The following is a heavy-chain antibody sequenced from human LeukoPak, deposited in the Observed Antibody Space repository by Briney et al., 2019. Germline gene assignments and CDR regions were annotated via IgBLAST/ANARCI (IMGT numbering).Heavy chain of an antibody. Sequence: PGGSLRLSCAASGFTFSSYTMSWVRQAPGKGLEWVSAISGNGGSTYYADSVRGRFTISRDNSKNTLYLQMNSLRAEDTAVYYCAKSPAAGYYFDYWGQGTLVTVSS. CDR3: AKSPAAGYYFDY. J-gene: IGHJ4*02. V-gene: IGHV3-23*01. D-gene: IGHD6-13*01. CDR1: GFTFSSYT. CDR2: ISGNGGST.